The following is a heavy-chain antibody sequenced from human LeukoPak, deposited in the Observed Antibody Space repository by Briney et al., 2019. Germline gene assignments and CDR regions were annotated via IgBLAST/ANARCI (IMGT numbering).Heavy chain of an antibody. J-gene: IGHJ4*02. CDR3: AREAYCSGGSCYSGPFDY. CDR1: GGSISSYY. Sequence: SETLSLTCTVSGGSISSYYWSWIRQPAGKGLEWIGRIYTSGSTNYNPSLKSRVTISVDKSKNQFSLKLSSVTAADTAVYYCAREAYCSGGSCYSGPFDYWGQGTLVTVFS. V-gene: IGHV4-4*07. CDR2: IYTSGST. D-gene: IGHD2-15*01.